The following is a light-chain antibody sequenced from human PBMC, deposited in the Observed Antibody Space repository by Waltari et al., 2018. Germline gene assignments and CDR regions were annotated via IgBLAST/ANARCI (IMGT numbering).Light chain of an antibody. Sequence: DIQMTQSPSSLSASVGDRVTITCRTSQNISNNLNWYQQKPGEAPKLLIYGASNLQSGVSSRFSGSGSGTDFTLTISSLQPEDFATYYCQHTLAFGPGTKVDIK. CDR3: QHTLA. V-gene: IGKV1-39*01. CDR1: QNISNN. J-gene: IGKJ3*01. CDR2: GAS.